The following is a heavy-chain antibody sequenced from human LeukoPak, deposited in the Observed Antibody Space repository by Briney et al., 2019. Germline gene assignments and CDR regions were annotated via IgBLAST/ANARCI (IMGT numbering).Heavy chain of an antibody. D-gene: IGHD3-3*01. J-gene: IGHJ6*03. CDR1: GGSFSGYY. CDR3: ARGKITIFGVVPMDV. V-gene: IGHV4-34*01. Sequence: SETLSLTCAVYGGSFSGYYWSWIRQPPGKGLEWIGEIIHSGSTDYSPSLKSRVTISADTSKNQLSLKLSSVTAADTAVYYCARGKITIFGVVPMDVWGKGTTVTVSS. CDR2: IIHSGST.